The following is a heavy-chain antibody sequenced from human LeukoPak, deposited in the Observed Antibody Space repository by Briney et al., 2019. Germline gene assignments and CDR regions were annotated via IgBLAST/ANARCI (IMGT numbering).Heavy chain of an antibody. V-gene: IGHV4-4*07. D-gene: IGHD6-19*01. CDR1: GGSISSYY. CDR2: IYSSGST. Sequence: SETLSLTCTVSGGSISSYYWSRFRQPAGKGLEWIGRIYSSGSTNYNPSLKSRVTMSVATSKNQFSLKLTSVTAADTAVYYCARESGAVAGDYWGQGTLVTVSS. J-gene: IGHJ4*02. CDR3: ARESGAVAGDY.